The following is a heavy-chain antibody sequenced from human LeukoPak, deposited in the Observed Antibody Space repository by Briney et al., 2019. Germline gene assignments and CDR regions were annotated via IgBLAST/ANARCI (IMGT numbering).Heavy chain of an antibody. V-gene: IGHV3-23*01. CDR3: AKGRPLSTRYFHWLFALPDY. Sequence: GGSLRLSCAASGFTFSSYGMSWVRQAPGKGLEWVSAISGSGGSTYYADSVKGRFTISRDNSKNTLYLQMNSLRAEDTAVYYCAKGRPLSTRYFHWLFALPDYWGQGTLVTVSS. J-gene: IGHJ4*02. D-gene: IGHD3-9*01. CDR1: GFTFSSYG. CDR2: ISGSGGST.